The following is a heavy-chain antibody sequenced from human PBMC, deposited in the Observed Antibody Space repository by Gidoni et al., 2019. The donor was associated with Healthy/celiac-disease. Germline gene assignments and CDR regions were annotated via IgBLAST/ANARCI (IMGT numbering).Heavy chain of an antibody. CDR1: GSTFTSYY. Sequence: QVQLVQSGPEVKKPGASVTVSCKASGSTFTSYYMHWVRQAPGQGLEWMGIINPSGGSTSYAQKFQGRVTMTRDTSTSTVYMELSSLRSEDTAVYYCAREVRFLEWLHSNYGMDVWGQGTTVTVSS. J-gene: IGHJ6*02. CDR2: INPSGGST. CDR3: AREVRFLEWLHSNYGMDV. D-gene: IGHD3-3*01. V-gene: IGHV1-46*01.